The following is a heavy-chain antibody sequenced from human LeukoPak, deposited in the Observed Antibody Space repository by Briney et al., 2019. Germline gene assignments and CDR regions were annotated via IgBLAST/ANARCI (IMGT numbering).Heavy chain of an antibody. Sequence: GGSLRLACAASGFTFSSYGMHGVSRAPGKGLEWVVFIRYDGSNKYYANSVTGRFTISRDNSKNTLYLQMNSPRPEDSAVYYHAKGPSGNQFDPWGQGSLVTVSS. CDR2: IRYDGSNK. CDR1: GFTFSSYG. J-gene: IGHJ5*02. CDR3: AKGPSGNQFDP. D-gene: IGHD1-26*01. V-gene: IGHV3-30*02.